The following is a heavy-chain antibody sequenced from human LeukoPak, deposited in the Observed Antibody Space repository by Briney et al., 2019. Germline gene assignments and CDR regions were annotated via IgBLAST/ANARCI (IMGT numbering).Heavy chain of an antibody. J-gene: IGHJ4*02. CDR3: ARGIWSTTLTAYYLDY. Sequence: SVKVSCKASGYTFTSYGISWVRQAPGQGLEWMGGIIPIFGTANYAQKFQGRVTITADESTSTAYMELSSLRSDDMAVYYCARGIWSTTLTAYYLDYWGQGTLVTVSS. CDR2: IIPIFGTA. CDR1: GYTFTSYG. D-gene: IGHD2-21*02. V-gene: IGHV1-69*13.